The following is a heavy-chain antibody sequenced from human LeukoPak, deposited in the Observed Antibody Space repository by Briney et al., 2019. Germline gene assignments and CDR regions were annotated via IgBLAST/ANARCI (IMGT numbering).Heavy chain of an antibody. Sequence: PSETLSLTCAVYGGSFSGYYWSWIRQPPGKGLEWIGEINHSGSTNYNPSLKSRVTISVDTSKNQFSLKLSSVTAADTAVYYCARDSRITVTSAPLDPWGQGTLVTVSS. D-gene: IGHD4-17*01. CDR2: INHSGST. V-gene: IGHV4-34*01. CDR1: GGSFSGYY. J-gene: IGHJ5*02. CDR3: ARDSRITVTSAPLDP.